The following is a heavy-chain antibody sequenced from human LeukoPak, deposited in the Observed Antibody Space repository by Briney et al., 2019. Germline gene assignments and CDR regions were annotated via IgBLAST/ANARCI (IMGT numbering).Heavy chain of an antibody. CDR2: ISGLGTTI. V-gene: IGHV3-48*03. D-gene: IGHD3-22*01. J-gene: IGHJ4*02. CDR1: GFTFSSYE. Sequence: SGGSLRLSCAASGFTFSSYEMNWVRQAPGKGLEWISYISGLGTTIYYADSVKGRFAISRDNAKNSLYLQMNSLRAEDTAVYYCARGLTAYYDSSGYGGGQGTLVTVSS. CDR3: ARGLTAYYDSSGYG.